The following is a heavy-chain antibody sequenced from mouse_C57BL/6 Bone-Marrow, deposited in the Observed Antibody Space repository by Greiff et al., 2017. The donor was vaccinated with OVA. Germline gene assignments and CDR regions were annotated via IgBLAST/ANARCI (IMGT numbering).Heavy chain of an antibody. CDR2: ICARSGNT. Sequence: VQLQQSGAGLARPGASVKLSCEASGYTFTSYGMSWVRQRPGKGLEWIATICARSGNTYYTEKVKGKATMTADKSSSTAYMEIRNLKSEDSAVYYCGTVVAAFWYFDVWGTGTTVTVSS. D-gene: IGHD1-1*01. CDR3: GTVVAAFWYFDV. CDR1: GYTFTSYG. V-gene: IGHV1-81*01. J-gene: IGHJ1*03.